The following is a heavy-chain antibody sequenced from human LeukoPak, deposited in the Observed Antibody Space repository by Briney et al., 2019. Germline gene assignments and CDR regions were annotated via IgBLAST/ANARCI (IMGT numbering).Heavy chain of an antibody. CDR1: GGTFSSYA. Sequence: ASVKVSCKASGGTFSSYAIGWVRQAPGQGLEWMGRTIPIFGTANYAQKFQGRVTITTDESTSTAYMELSSLRSKDTAVYYCARLTGATPYWGQGTLVTVSS. CDR3: ARLTGATPY. J-gene: IGHJ4*02. CDR2: TIPIFGTA. V-gene: IGHV1-69*05. D-gene: IGHD1-26*01.